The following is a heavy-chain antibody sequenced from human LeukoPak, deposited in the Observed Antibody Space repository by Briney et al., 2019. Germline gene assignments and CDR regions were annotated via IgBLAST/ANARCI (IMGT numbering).Heavy chain of an antibody. CDR1: GGSISSSVYY. D-gene: IGHD6-6*01. CDR3: ARVGGSSSLHYYGMDV. CDR2: IYYSGST. V-gene: IGHV4-39*01. J-gene: IGHJ6*02. Sequence: SETLSLTCTVSGGSISSSVYYWGWIRQPPGKGREWIGSIYYSGSTYYNPSLKSRVTISVDTSKNQFSLKLSSVTAADTAVYYCARVGGSSSLHYYGMDVWGQGTTVTVSS.